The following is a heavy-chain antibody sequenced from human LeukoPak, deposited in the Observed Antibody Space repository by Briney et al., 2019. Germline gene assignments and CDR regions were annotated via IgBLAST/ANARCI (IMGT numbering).Heavy chain of an antibody. V-gene: IGHV1-18*01. CDR3: ARALPKKYCSGGSCYLDY. Sequence: GASVKVSCKASGYTVTSYGISWVRQAPGQGLEWMGWISAYNGNTNYAQKLQGRVTMTTDTSTSTAYMELRSLRSDDTAVYYCARALPKKYCSGGSCYLDYWGQGTLVTVSS. CDR1: GYTVTSYG. CDR2: ISAYNGNT. J-gene: IGHJ4*02. D-gene: IGHD2-15*01.